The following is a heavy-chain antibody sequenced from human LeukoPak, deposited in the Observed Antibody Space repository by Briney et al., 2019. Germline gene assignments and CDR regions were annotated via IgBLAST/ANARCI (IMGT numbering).Heavy chain of an antibody. CDR3: ARGQGRNAFDI. CDR2: INHSGST. V-gene: IGHV4-34*01. Sequence: PSETLSLTCAVYGGSFSGYYWSWIRQPPGKGLEWIGEINHSGSTNYNPSLKSRVTISVDTSKNQFSLKLSSVTAADTAVYYCARGQGRNAFDIWGQGTMVTVSP. J-gene: IGHJ3*02. CDR1: GGSFSGYY.